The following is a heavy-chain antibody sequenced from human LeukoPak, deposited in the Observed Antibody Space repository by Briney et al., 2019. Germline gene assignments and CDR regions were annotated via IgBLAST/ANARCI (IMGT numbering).Heavy chain of an antibody. J-gene: IGHJ4*02. CDR3: ASMSTKRPVY. CDR2: INHSGST. Sequence: SETLSLTCTVSGGSISSSSYYWGWIRQPPGKGLEWIGEINHSGSTNYNPSLKSRVTISVDTSKNQFSLKLSSVTAADTAVYYCASMSTKRPVYWGQGTLVTVSS. CDR1: GGSISSSSYY. D-gene: IGHD3-10*02. V-gene: IGHV4-39*07.